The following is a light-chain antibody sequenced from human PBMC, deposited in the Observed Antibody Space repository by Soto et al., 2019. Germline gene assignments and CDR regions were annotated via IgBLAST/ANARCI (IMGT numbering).Light chain of an antibody. CDR3: FSYAGSSTLYV. CDR1: SSDVGSYKL. Sequence: QSALTQPASVSGSPGQSITISCTGTSSDVGSYKLVSWYQQHPGKAPKLMIYEGSKRPSGVSNRFSGSKSGNTASLTISGLQAEDEADYYCFSYAGSSTLYVFGTGTKLTVL. J-gene: IGLJ1*01. CDR2: EGS. V-gene: IGLV2-23*01.